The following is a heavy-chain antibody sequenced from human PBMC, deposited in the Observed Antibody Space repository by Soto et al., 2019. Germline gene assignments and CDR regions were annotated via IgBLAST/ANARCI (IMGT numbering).Heavy chain of an antibody. V-gene: IGHV6-1*01. J-gene: IGHJ5*02. Sequence: SPTLSLPCAISGDSVSSNSAAWNWIRQSPSRGLEWLGRTYYRSKWYNDYAVSVKSRITINTDTSKNQFSLQLNSVTPEDTAVYYCARERDSSSWTVNWFDPWGQGTLVTVSS. D-gene: IGHD6-13*01. CDR1: GDSVSSNSAA. CDR2: TYYRSKWYN. CDR3: ARERDSSSWTVNWFDP.